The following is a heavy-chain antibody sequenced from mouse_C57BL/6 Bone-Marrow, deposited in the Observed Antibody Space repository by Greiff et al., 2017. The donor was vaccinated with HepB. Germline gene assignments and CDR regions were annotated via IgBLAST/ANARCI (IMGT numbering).Heavy chain of an antibody. J-gene: IGHJ2*01. CDR3: ARYYGSSYRDYFDY. V-gene: IGHV3-3*01. Sequence: EVQGVESGPSLVRPSQTLSLTCTVTGFSINSDCYWIWIRQFPGNKLEYIGYTFYSGITYYNPSLESRTYITRDTSKNQFSLKLSSVTTEDTATYYCARYYGSSYRDYFDYWGQGTTLTVSS. CDR2: TFYSGIT. D-gene: IGHD1-1*01. CDR1: GFSINSDCY.